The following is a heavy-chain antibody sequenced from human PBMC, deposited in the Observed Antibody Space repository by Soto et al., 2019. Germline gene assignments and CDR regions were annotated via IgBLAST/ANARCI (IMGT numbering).Heavy chain of an antibody. V-gene: IGHV4-59*01. Sequence: PSETLSLTCTVSGGSTTSYYWSWMRQPPGKGLEWLGYIFHSLGAKYNRSLRRRVTISLDTSKNQLSLCLRSVTAADTAIDFCARDINGSGAYWGQGTLVSVSS. D-gene: IGHD3-10*01. CDR3: ARDINGSGAY. J-gene: IGHJ4*02. CDR1: GGSTTSYY. CDR2: IFHSLGA.